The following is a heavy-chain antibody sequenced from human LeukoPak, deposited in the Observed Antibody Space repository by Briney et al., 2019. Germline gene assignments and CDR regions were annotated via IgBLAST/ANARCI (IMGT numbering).Heavy chain of an antibody. J-gene: IGHJ3*02. V-gene: IGHV3-48*03. CDR3: ARPRATYCTNGICYIRDAFDI. CDR1: GFTFSSYE. CDR2: ISSSGGTI. Sequence: GGSLRLSCAASGFTFSSYEMNWVRQAPGKGLEWVSYISSSGGTIYYADSVKGRFTIPRDNAKNSLHLRMNSLRGEDTALYYCARPRATYCTNGICYIRDAFDIWGQGTTVTVSS. D-gene: IGHD2-8*01.